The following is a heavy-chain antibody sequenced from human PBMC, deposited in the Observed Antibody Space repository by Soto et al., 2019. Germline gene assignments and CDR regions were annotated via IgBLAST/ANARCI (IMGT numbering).Heavy chain of an antibody. CDR1: GGSISDSNDH. CDR3: ARHNYGSGSTYFDY. D-gene: IGHD3-10*01. CDR2: INHSGST. V-gene: IGHV4-39*01. Sequence: LTCTVSGGSISDSNDHWSWIRQPPGKGLEWIGEINHSGSTNYNPSLKSRVTISVDTSKNQFSLKLNSMTAADTAVYYCARHNYGSGSTYFDYWGQGTLVTVSS. J-gene: IGHJ4*02.